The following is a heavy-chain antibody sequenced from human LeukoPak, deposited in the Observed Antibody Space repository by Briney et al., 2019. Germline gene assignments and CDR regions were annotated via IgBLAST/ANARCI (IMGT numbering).Heavy chain of an antibody. CDR1: GFTFSSYG. J-gene: IGHJ3*02. CDR3: ARVGYSDAFDI. CDR2: ISSSSSYI. Sequence: PGGSLRLSCAASGFTFSSYGMNWVRQAPGKGLEWVSPISSSSSYIYYADSVKGRFTISRDNAKNSLYLQMNSLRAEDTAVYYCARVGYSDAFDIWGQGTMVTVSS. D-gene: IGHD5-18*01. V-gene: IGHV3-21*01.